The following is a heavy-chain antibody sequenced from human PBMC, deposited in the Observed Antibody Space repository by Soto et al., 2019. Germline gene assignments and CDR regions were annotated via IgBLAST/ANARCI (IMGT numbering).Heavy chain of an antibody. Sequence: SETLSLTCAVYVGSFSCYYWIWIRQPPGKGLEWIGEINHSGSTNYNPSLKSRVTISVDTSKNQFSLKLSSVTAADTAVYYCARAHRGYYYDSSGYYYFDYWGQGTLVTVSS. D-gene: IGHD3-22*01. CDR1: VGSFSCYY. J-gene: IGHJ4*02. V-gene: IGHV4-34*01. CDR3: ARAHRGYYYDSSGYYYFDY. CDR2: INHSGST.